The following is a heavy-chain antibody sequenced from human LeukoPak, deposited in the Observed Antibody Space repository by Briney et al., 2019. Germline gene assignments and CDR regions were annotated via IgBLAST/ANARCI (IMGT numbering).Heavy chain of an antibody. CDR1: GYTFTGDQ. Sequence: ASVKVSCKASGYTFTGDQIYWLRQAPGQGLEWVGWIKPSSGDTLYEQKFQGRVTMTRDKSISSAYMELSSPRSDDTAVYYCARKSAGFLTAWGQGTLVTVSS. D-gene: IGHD2/OR15-2a*01. J-gene: IGHJ5*02. V-gene: IGHV1-2*02. CDR3: ARKSAGFLTA. CDR2: IKPSSGDT.